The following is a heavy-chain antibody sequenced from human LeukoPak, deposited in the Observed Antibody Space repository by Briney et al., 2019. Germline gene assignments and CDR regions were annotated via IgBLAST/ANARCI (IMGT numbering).Heavy chain of an antibody. Sequence: GGSLGLSCAASGFTFDDYAMHWVRQAPGKGLEWVSGISWNSGSIGYADSVKGRFTISRDNAKNPLYLQMNSLRAEDTALYYCAKDNGRGGNFDYWGQGTLVTVSS. CDR3: AKDNGRGGNFDY. CDR1: GFTFDDYA. CDR2: ISWNSGSI. V-gene: IGHV3-9*01. D-gene: IGHD3-16*01. J-gene: IGHJ4*02.